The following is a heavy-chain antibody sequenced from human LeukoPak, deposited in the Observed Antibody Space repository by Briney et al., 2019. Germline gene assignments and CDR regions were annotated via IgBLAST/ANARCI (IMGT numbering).Heavy chain of an antibody. D-gene: IGHD6-13*01. J-gene: IGHJ3*02. V-gene: IGHV3-74*01. CDR2: INSGGSNT. Sequence: PGGSLRLSCAASGFTSSDYWMHWVRQAPGKGLVWVSRINSGGSNTRYADSVKGRFTISRDNAKNTLSLQMNNLRAEDTAVYYCATGYSSTWYNAFDIWGQGTLVTVSS. CDR1: GFTSSDYW. CDR3: ATGYSSTWYNAFDI.